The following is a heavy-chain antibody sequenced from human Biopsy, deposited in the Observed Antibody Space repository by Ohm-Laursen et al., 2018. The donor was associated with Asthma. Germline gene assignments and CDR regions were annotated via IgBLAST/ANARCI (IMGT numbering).Heavy chain of an antibody. D-gene: IGHD2-2*01. J-gene: IGHJ4*02. CDR3: ARKAGSCISRTCYSLDF. CDR2: INSVFGTT. CDR1: GGTFNTYV. Sequence: SVKVSCKTLGGTFNTYVIGWVRQAPGQGLEWIGGINSVFGTTTYPQKFQEIVPITADDSTSTVYMELSSLRSEDTAVYYCARKAGSCISRTCYSLDFWGQGTLVTVSS. V-gene: IGHV1-69*13.